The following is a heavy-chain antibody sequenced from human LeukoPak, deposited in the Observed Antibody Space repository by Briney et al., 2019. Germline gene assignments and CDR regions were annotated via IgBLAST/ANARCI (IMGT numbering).Heavy chain of an antibody. D-gene: IGHD3-22*01. CDR3: ARAVRDSSGPIPDY. CDR1: GGSISSFY. J-gene: IGHJ4*02. Sequence: SETLSLTCTVSGGSISSFYWNWIRQPPGKGLEWIGEINHRGSTNYNPSLKSRVTISVDTSKNQFSLKLSSVTAADTAVYYCARAVRDSSGPIPDYWGQGTLVTVSS. CDR2: INHRGST. V-gene: IGHV4-34*01.